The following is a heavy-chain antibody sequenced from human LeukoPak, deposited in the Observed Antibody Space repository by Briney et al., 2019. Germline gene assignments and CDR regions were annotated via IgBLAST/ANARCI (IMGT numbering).Heavy chain of an antibody. V-gene: IGHV1-2*02. CDR3: AREVVVAATLYFDY. Sequence: GASVKVSCKASGYTFTGYYMHWVRQAPGQGLEWMGWINPNSGGTNYAQKFQGRVTMTRDTSISTAYMELSRLRSDDTAVYCCAREVVVAATLYFDYWGQGTLVTVSS. CDR1: GYTFTGYY. CDR2: INPNSGGT. D-gene: IGHD2-15*01. J-gene: IGHJ4*02.